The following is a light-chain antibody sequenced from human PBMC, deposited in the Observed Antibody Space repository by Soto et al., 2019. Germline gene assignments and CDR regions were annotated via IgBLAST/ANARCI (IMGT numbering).Light chain of an antibody. V-gene: IGKV1-33*01. CDR2: DAS. CDR3: QQYDKLMT. J-gene: IGKJ1*01. CDR1: QDIRKY. Sequence: DVQMTQAPCSLSASIGDRVTITCQASQDIRKYLNWYQQKPGKAPDLLIRDASNLETGVPSRFSRNGSRTLFTFTISSLQPEDIATYYCQQYDKLMTFGRGTK.